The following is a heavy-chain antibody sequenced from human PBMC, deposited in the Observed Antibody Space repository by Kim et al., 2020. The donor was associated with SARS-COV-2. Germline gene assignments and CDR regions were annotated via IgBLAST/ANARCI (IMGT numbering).Heavy chain of an antibody. CDR3: AREGSGSYNWLDP. D-gene: IGHD3-10*01. CDR2: INGGNGNT. Sequence: ASVKVSCKASGYTFDTYALYWVRQAPGQPFEWMGWINGGNGNTRYSQSFQGRVTITRDTSETTAYMELSSLTSKDTAVYYCAREGSGSYNWLDPWGQGTLVTVSS. J-gene: IGHJ5*02. V-gene: IGHV1-3*01. CDR1: GYTFDTYA.